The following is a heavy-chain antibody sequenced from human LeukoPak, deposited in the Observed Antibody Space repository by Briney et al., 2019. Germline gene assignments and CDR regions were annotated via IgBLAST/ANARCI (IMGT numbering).Heavy chain of an antibody. Sequence: SETLSLTCAVYGGSFSGYYWSWTRQPPGKGLEWIGEINHSGSTNYNPSLKSRVTISVDTSKNQFSLKLSSVTAADTAVYYCARARGLLLFDAFDIWGQGTMVTVSS. CDR2: INHSGST. V-gene: IGHV4-34*01. CDR1: GGSFSGYY. J-gene: IGHJ3*02. CDR3: ARARGLLLFDAFDI. D-gene: IGHD3-22*01.